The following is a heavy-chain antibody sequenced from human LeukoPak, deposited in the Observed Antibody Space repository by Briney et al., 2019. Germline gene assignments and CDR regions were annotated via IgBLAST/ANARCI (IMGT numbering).Heavy chain of an antibody. CDR3: AKKGGRDGYSDAFDI. CDR1: GNYW. Sequence: GGSLRLSCAASGNYWMHWVRQAPGKGLLWVSHINSDGSWTTYADSVKGRFTISKDNAKNTVYLQMNSLRAEDTAVYYCAKKGGRDGYSDAFDIWGQGTMVTVSS. D-gene: IGHD5-24*01. CDR2: INSDGSWT. J-gene: IGHJ3*02. V-gene: IGHV3-74*01.